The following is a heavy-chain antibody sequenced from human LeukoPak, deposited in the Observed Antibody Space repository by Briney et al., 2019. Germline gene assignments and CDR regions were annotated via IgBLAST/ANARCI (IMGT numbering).Heavy chain of an antibody. V-gene: IGHV4-59*01. J-gene: IGHJ4*02. D-gene: IGHD3/OR15-3a*01. CDR1: GVSISFSY. CDR3: ARDVDGLGIDY. Sequence: PSETLSLTCTVSGVSISFSYWTWIRQPPGKGLEWIGYIFYSGSTNYNPSLKSRGTISVDTSRNQFSLKLTSVTAADTAIYYCARDVDGLGIDYWGQRALVTVSS. CDR2: IFYSGST.